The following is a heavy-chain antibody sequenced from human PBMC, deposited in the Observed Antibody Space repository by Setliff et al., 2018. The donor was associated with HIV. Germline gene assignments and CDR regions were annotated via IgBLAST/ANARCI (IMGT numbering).Heavy chain of an antibody. CDR1: GGSISSGGYY. CDR2: IYTSGST. V-gene: IGHV4-61*08. Sequence: SETLSLTCTVSGGSISSGGYYWSWIRQHPGKGLEWIGYIYTSGSTNYNPSLKSRVTISVDTSKNQFSLKLSSVTAADTAVYYCARGLSFYNPGGFDYWGQGTLVTVSS. D-gene: IGHD1-20*01. CDR3: ARGLSFYNPGGFDY. J-gene: IGHJ4*02.